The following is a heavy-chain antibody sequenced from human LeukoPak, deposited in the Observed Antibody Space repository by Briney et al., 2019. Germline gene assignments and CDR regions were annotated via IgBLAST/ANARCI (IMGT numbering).Heavy chain of an antibody. CDR1: GYTFTKYF. D-gene: IGHD4-17*01. Sequence: ASVKVSCKASGYTFTKYFLHWVRRAPGQGLEWMGWINPNGGGTIYAQKFQGRVTMTRGTSISTAYMEVSRLTSDDTAVYYCARDDYGDLQYFENWGQGTLVTVSS. CDR2: INPNGGGT. J-gene: IGHJ4*02. CDR3: ARDDYGDLQYFEN. V-gene: IGHV1-2*02.